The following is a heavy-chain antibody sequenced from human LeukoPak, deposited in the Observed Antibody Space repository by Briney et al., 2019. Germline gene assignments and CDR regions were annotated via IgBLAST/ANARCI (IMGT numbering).Heavy chain of an antibody. CDR2: ISAYNGNT. CDR1: GYTFTSYG. CDR3: AKAYDSSAYARGYFDY. J-gene: IGHJ4*02. D-gene: IGHD3-22*01. Sequence: VASVKVSCKASGYTFTSYGISWVRQAPGQGLEWMGCISAYNGNTNYAQKLQGRVTMTTDTSTSTAYMELRSLRSDDTAVYYCAKAYDSSAYARGYFDYWGQGTLVTVSS. V-gene: IGHV1-18*01.